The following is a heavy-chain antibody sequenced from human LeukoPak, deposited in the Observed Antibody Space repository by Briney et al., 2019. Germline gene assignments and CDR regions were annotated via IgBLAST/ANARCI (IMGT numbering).Heavy chain of an antibody. D-gene: IGHD2-21*01. CDR3: ARLTDCGGDCLDFDY. Sequence: ASVKVSCKTSGYTFNSYGISWVRQAPGQGLEWMGWISTYTGNTNYAQKLQGRVTMTTDTSTSTAYMEMRSLTSDDTAVYYCARLTDCGGDCLDFDYWGQGTLVTVSS. J-gene: IGHJ4*02. V-gene: IGHV1-18*01. CDR2: ISTYTGNT. CDR1: GYTFNSYG.